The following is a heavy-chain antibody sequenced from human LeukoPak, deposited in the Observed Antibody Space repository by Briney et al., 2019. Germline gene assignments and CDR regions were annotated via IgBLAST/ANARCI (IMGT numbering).Heavy chain of an antibody. J-gene: IGHJ4*02. V-gene: IGHV1-69*04. CDR3: ARDLPPYYFDY. CDR2: IIPILGIA. Sequence: SVKVSCKASGGIFSSYAISWVRQAPGQGLEWMGRIIPILGIANYAQKFQGRVTITADKSTSTAYMDLSSPRSEDTAVYYCARDLPPYYFDYWGQGTLVTVSS. CDR1: GGIFSSYA.